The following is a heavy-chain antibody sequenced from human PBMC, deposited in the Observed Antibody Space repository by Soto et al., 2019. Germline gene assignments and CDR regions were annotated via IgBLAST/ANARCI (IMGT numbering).Heavy chain of an antibody. J-gene: IGHJ6*02. V-gene: IGHV3-23*01. D-gene: IGHD3-3*01. CDR3: AKVESFWSGYYAGIYYYCGMDF. Sequence: PGGSLRLSCAASGFTFSSYAMSWVRQAPGKGLEWVSAISGSGGSTYYADSVKGRFTISRDNSKNTLYLQMNSLRAEDTAVYYCAKVESFWSGYYAGIYYYCGMDFWGQGTTVTVSS. CDR2: ISGSGGST. CDR1: GFTFSSYA.